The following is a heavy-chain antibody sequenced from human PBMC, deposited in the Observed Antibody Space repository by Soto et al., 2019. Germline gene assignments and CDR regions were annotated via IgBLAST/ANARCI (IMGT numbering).Heavy chain of an antibody. J-gene: IGHJ4*02. CDR1: GFTFRDYG. CDR3: AKDQDYYGSGRWVLDS. D-gene: IGHD3-10*01. Sequence: QVQLVESGGGVVRPGRSLRLSCEASGFTFRDYGMHWVRQAPGKGLEWVAVISYNGGKKFYADSVKGRFTISRDNSKNTLYLQMNSLRAEDTAVYYCAKDQDYYGSGRWVLDSWGQGTLVTVSS. CDR2: ISYNGGKK. V-gene: IGHV3-30*18.